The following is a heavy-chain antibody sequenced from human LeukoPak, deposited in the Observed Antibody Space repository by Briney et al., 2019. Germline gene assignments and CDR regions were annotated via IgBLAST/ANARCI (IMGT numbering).Heavy chain of an antibody. V-gene: IGHV3-23*01. J-gene: IGHJ4*02. Sequence: GGSLRLSCSASGFTFSSYAMSWVRQAPGKGLEWVSTIGDSGSSTYYADSVKGRFTISRDNSKNTLYLQMNSLRAEDTAVYYCAKLLTVTYVDYWGQGTLVTVSS. CDR2: IGDSGSST. CDR3: AKLLTVTYVDY. CDR1: GFTFSSYA. D-gene: IGHD4-17*01.